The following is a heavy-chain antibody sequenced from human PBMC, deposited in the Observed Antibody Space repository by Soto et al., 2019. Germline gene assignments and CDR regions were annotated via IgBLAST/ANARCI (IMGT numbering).Heavy chain of an antibody. CDR1: GFTFSSYG. J-gene: IGHJ4*02. CDR2: ISYDGSNK. Sequence: PGGSLRLSCAASGFTFSSYGMHWVRQAPGKGLEWVAVISYDGSNKYYADSVKGRFTISRDNSKNTLYLQMNSLRAEDTAVYYCAKEYCSGGSCLSIDYWGQGTLVTVSS. D-gene: IGHD2-15*01. CDR3: AKEYCSGGSCLSIDY. V-gene: IGHV3-30*18.